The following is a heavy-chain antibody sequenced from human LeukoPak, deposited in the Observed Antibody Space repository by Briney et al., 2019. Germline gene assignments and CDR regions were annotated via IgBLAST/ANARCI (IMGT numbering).Heavy chain of an antibody. CDR2: ISAYNGNT. Sequence: ASVKVSCKASGYTFTSYGISWVRQAPGQGLEWMGWISAYNGNTNYAQKLQGRVTMTTGTSTSTAYMELSSLRSEDTAVYYCAREDIVVVPAAAHFDYWGQGTLVTVSS. V-gene: IGHV1-18*01. CDR3: AREDIVVVPAAAHFDY. J-gene: IGHJ4*02. D-gene: IGHD2-2*01. CDR1: GYTFTSYG.